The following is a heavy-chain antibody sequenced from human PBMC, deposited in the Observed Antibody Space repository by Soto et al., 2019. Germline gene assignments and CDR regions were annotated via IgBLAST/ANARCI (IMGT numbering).Heavy chain of an antibody. CDR2: ISYDGSNK. J-gene: IGHJ4*02. D-gene: IGHD3-3*01. V-gene: IGHV3-30-3*01. Sequence: QVQLVESGGGVVQPGRSLRLSCAASGFTFSSYAMHWVRQAPGKGLEWVAVISYDGSNKYYADSVKGRFTISRDNSKNTLYLQMNSLRAEDTAVYYCASGIFGVVTASGDYWGQGTLVTVSS. CDR3: ASGIFGVVTASGDY. CDR1: GFTFSSYA.